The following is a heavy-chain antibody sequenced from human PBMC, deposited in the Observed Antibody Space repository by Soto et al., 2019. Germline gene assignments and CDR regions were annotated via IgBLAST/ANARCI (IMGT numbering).Heavy chain of an antibody. Sequence: QVQLQESGPGLLKPSETLSLSCTVSYASINNYHWTWIRQPPGKGLEWLAYIYYTGTTNFNPSLRSRVSISMDTSKNQFSLKLRSVTASDTAVYYCATLRGLGEVSPYFDSWGQGRMVIVSS. CDR3: ATLRGLGEVSPYFDS. CDR2: IYYTGTT. J-gene: IGHJ4*02. V-gene: IGHV4-59*08. D-gene: IGHD3-10*01. CDR1: YASINNYH.